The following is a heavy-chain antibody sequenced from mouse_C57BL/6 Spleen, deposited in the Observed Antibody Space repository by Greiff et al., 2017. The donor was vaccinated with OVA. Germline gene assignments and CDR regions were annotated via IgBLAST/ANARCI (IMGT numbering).Heavy chain of an antibody. CDR1: GFTLQNTS. Sequence: SVAELVRPGASVQLSCPASGFTLQNTSMHWVKQRPAQGLEGVGRIDPANGNTKYSPKFQGKATITADTSSNTAYRQLSSLTSEDTAIYDCAGTGTHVDYWGQGTTLTVSS. V-gene: IGHV14-3*01. CDR2: IDPANGNT. J-gene: IGHJ2*01. D-gene: IGHD4-1*01. CDR3: AGTGTHVDY.